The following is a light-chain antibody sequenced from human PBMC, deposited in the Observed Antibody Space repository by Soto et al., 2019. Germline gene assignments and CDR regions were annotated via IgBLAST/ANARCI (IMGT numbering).Light chain of an antibody. CDR1: HSVDSSY. CDR3: QQYVSYPLT. V-gene: IGKV3-20*01. J-gene: IGKJ4*01. CDR2: ETS. Sequence: EVVLTQSPGALSLSPGERATLSCRASHSVDSSYFAWYQQRPGQAPRLLIYETSSRATGIPDRFSGSGSGTDFTLTVSRLEPEDFAVYFCQQYVSYPLTFVGGTKVEIK.